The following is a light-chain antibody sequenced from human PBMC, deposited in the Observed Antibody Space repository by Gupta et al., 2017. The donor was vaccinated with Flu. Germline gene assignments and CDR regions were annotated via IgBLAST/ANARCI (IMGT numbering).Light chain of an antibody. CDR2: LAS. CDR3: MEALQTPIT. CDR1: QSLLQSNGYSF. J-gene: IGKJ5*01. V-gene: IGKV2-28*01. Sequence: DLVMNQSPLHLLVTPGEPASISCRSSQSLLQSNGYSFLDWYLQKPGQSPQLLIYLASNRASGVPGRISGSGAGTDFTLKISIVEAEDVGVYYYMEALQTPITFGQGTRLEMK.